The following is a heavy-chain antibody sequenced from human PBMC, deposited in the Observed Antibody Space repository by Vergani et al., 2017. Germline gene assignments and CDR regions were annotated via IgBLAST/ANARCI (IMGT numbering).Heavy chain of an antibody. CDR2: IYSGGST. V-gene: IGHV3-66*02. J-gene: IGHJ6*02. CDR1: GFTVSSNY. Sequence: EVQLVESGGGLVQPGGSLRLSCAASGFTVSSNYMSWVRQAPGKGLEWVSVIYSGGSTYYADSVKGRFTISRDKSKNTLYLQMNSLRAEDTAVYYCAREGLRMVRGVIIRSLYYYYGMDVWGQGTTVTVSS. CDR3: AREGLRMVRGVIIRSLYYYYGMDV. D-gene: IGHD3-10*01.